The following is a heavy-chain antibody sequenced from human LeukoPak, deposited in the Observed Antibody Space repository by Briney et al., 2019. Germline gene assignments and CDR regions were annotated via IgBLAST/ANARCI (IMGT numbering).Heavy chain of an antibody. V-gene: IGHV3-48*01. J-gene: IGHJ5*02. CDR1: GFTFSSYS. CDR2: TSSSSSTI. D-gene: IGHD3-22*01. Sequence: GGSLRLSCAASGFTFSSYSMNWVRQAPGKGLEWVSYTSSSSSTIYYADSVKGRFTISRDNAKNSLYLQMNSLRAEDTAVYYCARTGENYYDSSGYFNWFDPWGQGTLVTVSS. CDR3: ARTGENYYDSSGYFNWFDP.